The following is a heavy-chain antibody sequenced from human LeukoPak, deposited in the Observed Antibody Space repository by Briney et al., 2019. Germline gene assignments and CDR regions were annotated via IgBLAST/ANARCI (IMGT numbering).Heavy chain of an antibody. J-gene: IGHJ4*02. CDR1: GFTFSSHR. V-gene: IGHV3-7*03. CDR3: VRKGLNYYYNSGYFY. Sequence: GGSLRLSCAASGFTFSSHRMSWVRQAPGKGLQWVADINEDGSDKYYVDSVKGRFTVSRDNARSSVYLQMNSLRADDTAVYYCVRKGLNYYYNSGYFYWGQGILVTVSS. CDR2: INEDGSDK. D-gene: IGHD3-22*01.